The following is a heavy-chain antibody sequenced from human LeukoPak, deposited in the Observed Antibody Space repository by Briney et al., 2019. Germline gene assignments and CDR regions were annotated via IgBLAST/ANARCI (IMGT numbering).Heavy chain of an antibody. CDR2: IYHSGST. J-gene: IGHJ5*02. Sequence: PSETLSLTCAVYGGSFSGYYWSWIRQPPGKGLEWIGEIYHSGSTNYNPSLKSRVTISVDKSKNQFSLKLSSVTAADTAVYYCARAGPGAGFDPWGQGTLVTVSS. CDR3: ARAGPGAGFDP. V-gene: IGHV4-34*01. CDR1: GGSFSGYY. D-gene: IGHD3-10*01.